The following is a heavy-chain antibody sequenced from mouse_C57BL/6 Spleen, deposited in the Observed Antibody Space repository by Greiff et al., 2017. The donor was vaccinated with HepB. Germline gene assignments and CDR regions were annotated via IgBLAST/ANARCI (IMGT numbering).Heavy chain of an antibody. Sequence: EVKLVESGGGLVQPGGSMKLSCVASGFTFSNYWMNWVRQSPEKGLEWVAQIRLKSDNYATHYAESVKGRFTISRDDSKSSVYLQMNNLRAKDTGIYYCTVDYGNHYYAMDYWGQGTSVTVSS. D-gene: IGHD2-1*01. CDR1: GFTFSNYW. J-gene: IGHJ4*01. CDR3: TVDYGNHYYAMDY. CDR2: IRLKSDNYAT. V-gene: IGHV6-3*01.